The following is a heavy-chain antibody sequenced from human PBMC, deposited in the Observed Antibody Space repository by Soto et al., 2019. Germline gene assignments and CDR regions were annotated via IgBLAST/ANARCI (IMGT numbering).Heavy chain of an antibody. CDR2: ISSSSSYI. CDR3: AREYADYYDSSGYYPYFDY. J-gene: IGHJ4*02. Sequence: GGSLRLSCAASGFTFSGYSMNWVRQAPGKGLEWVSSISSSSSYIYYADSVKGRFTISRDNAKNSLYLQMNSLRAEDTAVYYCAREYADYYDSSGYYPYFDYWGQGTLVTVSS. V-gene: IGHV3-21*01. CDR1: GFTFSGYS. D-gene: IGHD3-22*01.